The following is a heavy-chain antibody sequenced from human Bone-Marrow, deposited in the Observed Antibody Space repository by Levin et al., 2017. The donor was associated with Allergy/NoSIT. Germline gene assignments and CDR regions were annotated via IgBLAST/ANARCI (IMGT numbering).Heavy chain of an antibody. CDR1: GFTFHNYW. Sequence: PGESLKISCATSGFTFHNYWMTWVRQAPGKGLECVANINQDGSDVYYVASVKGRFTISRDNAQNSLFLEMNNLRVEDTAVYYCTRELIPMAAYPVNDFDYFDSWGQGTLVTVSS. D-gene: IGHD5/OR15-5a*01. CDR2: INQDGSDV. V-gene: IGHV3-7*01. J-gene: IGHJ4*02. CDR3: TRELIPMAAYPVNDFDYFDS.